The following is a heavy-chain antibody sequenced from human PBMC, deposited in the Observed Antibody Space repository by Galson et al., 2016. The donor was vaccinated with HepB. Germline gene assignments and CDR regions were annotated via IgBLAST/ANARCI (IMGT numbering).Heavy chain of an antibody. Sequence: SLRLSCAASGFTFGSYAMTWVRQAPGKGLDWVSTISGSGGETHYADSVKGRFTFSRDNSKNTMYVQMTSLRAEDTAVYHCASGTTVTTSNSFWYFDLWGRGTLVTVSS. J-gene: IGHJ2*01. CDR1: GFTFGSYA. CDR2: ISGSGGET. D-gene: IGHD4-17*01. CDR3: ASGTTVTTSNSFWYFDL. V-gene: IGHV3-23*01.